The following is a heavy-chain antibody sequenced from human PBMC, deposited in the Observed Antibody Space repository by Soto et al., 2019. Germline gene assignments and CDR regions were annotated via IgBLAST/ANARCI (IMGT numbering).Heavy chain of an antibody. D-gene: IGHD5-12*01. CDR2: ISSSSSYI. J-gene: IGHJ6*02. CDR3: ARVVVATITGYYYYYYGMDV. V-gene: IGHV3-21*01. CDR1: GFTFSSYS. Sequence: GGSLRLSCAASGFTFSSYSMNWVRQAPGKGLEWVSSISSSSSYIYYADSVKGRFTISRDNAKNSLYLQMNSLRAEDTAVYYCARVVVATITGYYYYYYGMDVWGQGTTVTVSS.